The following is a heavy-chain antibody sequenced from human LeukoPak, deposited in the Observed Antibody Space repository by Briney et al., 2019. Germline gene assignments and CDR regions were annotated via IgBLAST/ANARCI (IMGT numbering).Heavy chain of an antibody. CDR3: AKDRGYYYDSSGYSPDAFDI. D-gene: IGHD3-22*01. CDR1: GFTFSSYA. V-gene: IGHV3-23*01. J-gene: IGHJ3*02. Sequence: GGSLRLSCAASGFTFSSYAMSWVRQAPGKGLEWVSAISGSGGSTYYADFVKGRFTISRDNSKNTLYLQMNSLRAEDTAVYYCAKDRGYYYDSSGYSPDAFDIWGQGTMVTVSS. CDR2: ISGSGGST.